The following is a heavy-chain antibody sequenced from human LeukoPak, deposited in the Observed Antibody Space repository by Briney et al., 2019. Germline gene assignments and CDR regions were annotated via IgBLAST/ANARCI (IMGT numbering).Heavy chain of an antibody. CDR2: IIPIFGTA. CDR3: ARGYVDRGSYYEAFDI. CDR1: GGTFSSYA. D-gene: IGHD1-26*01. V-gene: IGHV1-69*13. Sequence: SGKVSCKASGGTFSSYAISWVRQAPGQGLVWMGGIIPIFGTANYAQKFQGRVTITADESTSTAYMELSSLRSEDTAVYYCARGYVDRGSYYEAFDIWGQGTMVTVSS. J-gene: IGHJ3*02.